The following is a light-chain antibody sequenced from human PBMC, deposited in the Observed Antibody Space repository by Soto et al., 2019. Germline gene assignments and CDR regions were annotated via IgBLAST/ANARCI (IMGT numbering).Light chain of an antibody. CDR2: DVS. V-gene: IGLV2-14*03. CDR1: SSDIGDSNY. J-gene: IGLJ1*01. CDR3: SSFRSSSTSYV. Sequence: QSVLTQPASVSGSPGQSITISCTGTSSDIGDSNYVSWYQQHPGKAPKLVIYDVSNRPSGVSNRFSGSKSANTASLTISGLQAEDEAAYDCSSFRSSSTSYVFGTGTKVTVL.